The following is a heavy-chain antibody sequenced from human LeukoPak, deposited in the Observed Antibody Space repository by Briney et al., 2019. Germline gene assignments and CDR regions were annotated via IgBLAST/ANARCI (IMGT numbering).Heavy chain of an antibody. D-gene: IGHD3-3*01. Sequence: ASVKVSYKASGCTFTGYYMHWVRQAPGQGLEWRGWINPNSGGTNYAQKIQDRVTMTRNTSTSTAYMEPTRLRSDDPAVYYCARAITIFGVVNPAGYWGQGTLVTVSS. V-gene: IGHV1-2*02. J-gene: IGHJ4*02. CDR2: INPNSGGT. CDR3: ARAITIFGVVNPAGY. CDR1: GCTFTGYY.